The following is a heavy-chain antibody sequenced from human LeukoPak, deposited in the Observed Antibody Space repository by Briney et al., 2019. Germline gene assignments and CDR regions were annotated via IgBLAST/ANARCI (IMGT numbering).Heavy chain of an antibody. D-gene: IGHD4-17*01. Sequence: ASVKVSCKASGGTFSSYAISWVRQAPGQGLEWMGWINPNSGGTNYAQKFQGWVTMTRDTSISTAYMELSRLTSDDTAVYYCARLPRNFGDYLAYWGQGTLVTVSS. V-gene: IGHV1-2*04. CDR3: ARLPRNFGDYLAY. CDR2: INPNSGGT. CDR1: GGTFSSYA. J-gene: IGHJ4*02.